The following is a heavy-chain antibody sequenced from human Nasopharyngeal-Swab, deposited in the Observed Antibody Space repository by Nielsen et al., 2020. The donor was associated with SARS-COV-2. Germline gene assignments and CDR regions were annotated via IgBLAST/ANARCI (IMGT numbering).Heavy chain of an antibody. CDR1: GFTFSSYG. D-gene: IGHD3-10*01. J-gene: IGHJ6*03. CDR3: AKDHKMDSGWGVGYMDV. V-gene: IGHV3-30*02. Sequence: GGSLRLSCAASGFTFSSYGMHWVRQAPGKGLEWVAFIRYDGFNQHYADSVKGRFTISRDSFKNTLYLQLNSLRAEDTAVYYCAKDHKMDSGWGVGYMDVWGKGTTVTVSS. CDR2: IRYDGFNQ.